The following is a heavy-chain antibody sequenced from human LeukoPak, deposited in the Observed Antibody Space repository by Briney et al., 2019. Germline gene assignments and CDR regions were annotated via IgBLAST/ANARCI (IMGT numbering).Heavy chain of an antibody. CDR3: ARDNWNSYYYNYYGMDV. J-gene: IGHJ6*02. D-gene: IGHD1-1*01. CDR2: SYTSGST. V-gene: IGHV4-4*07. Sequence: PSETLSLTCTVSGGSISSYYWSWIRQPAGKGLEWIGRSYTSGSTNYNPSLKSRVTMSVDTSKNQFSLKLSSVTAADTAVYYCARDNWNSYYYNYYGMDVWGQGTTVTVSS. CDR1: GGSISSYY.